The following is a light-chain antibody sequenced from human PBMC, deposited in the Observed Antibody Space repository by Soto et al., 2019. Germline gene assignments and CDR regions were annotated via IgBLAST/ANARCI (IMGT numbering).Light chain of an antibody. V-gene: IGKV3-15*01. Sequence: EIVLTHSPGTLSLSPWEIATLSCRASQSVSRGYLAWYQQKPGQAPRLLIYGASTRATGIPARFSGSGSGTEFTLTISSLQSEDIALYYCQQYNHWPRTFGQGTKVDIK. J-gene: IGKJ1*01. CDR1: QSVSRGY. CDR3: QQYNHWPRT. CDR2: GAS.